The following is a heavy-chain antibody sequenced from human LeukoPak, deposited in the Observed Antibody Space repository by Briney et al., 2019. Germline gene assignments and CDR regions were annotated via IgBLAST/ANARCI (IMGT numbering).Heavy chain of an antibody. Sequence: SETLSLTCTVSGGSISSYYWSWIRQPPGKGLEWIGYIYYSGSTNYNPSLKSRVTISVDTSKNQFSLKLSSVTAADTAVYYCARDLRPWSGYAPSPGGDYWGQGTLVTVSS. V-gene: IGHV4-59*01. J-gene: IGHJ4*02. CDR3: ARDLRPWSGYAPSPGGDY. CDR1: GGSISSYY. D-gene: IGHD5-12*01. CDR2: IYYSGST.